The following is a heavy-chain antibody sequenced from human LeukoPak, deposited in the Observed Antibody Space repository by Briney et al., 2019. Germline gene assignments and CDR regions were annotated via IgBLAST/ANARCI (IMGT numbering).Heavy chain of an antibody. D-gene: IGHD3-3*01. CDR2: IYYSGST. CDR1: GGSISSYY. V-gene: IGHV4-59*01. Sequence: SETLSLTCTVSGGSISSYYWSWIRQPPGKGLEWIGYIYYSGSTNYNPSLKSRVTISVDTSKNQFSLKLSSVTAADTAVYYCARGVFGVVRYYYYGMDVWGQGTTVTVSS. J-gene: IGHJ6*02. CDR3: ARGVFGVVRYYYYGMDV.